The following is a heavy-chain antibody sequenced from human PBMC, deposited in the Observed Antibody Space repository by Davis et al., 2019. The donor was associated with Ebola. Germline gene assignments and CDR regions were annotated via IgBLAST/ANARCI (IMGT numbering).Heavy chain of an antibody. D-gene: IGHD6-13*01. V-gene: IGHV1-18*04. Sequence: ASVTVSCKASGYTFPSYGISWVRQAPGQGLEWMGWRSAYNGNTNYAQKLQGRVTMTTDTSTSTAYMELRSLRSDDTAVYYCARDRSIAAAGYYFDYWGQGTLVTVSS. CDR2: RSAYNGNT. CDR3: ARDRSIAAAGYYFDY. J-gene: IGHJ4*02. CDR1: GYTFPSYG.